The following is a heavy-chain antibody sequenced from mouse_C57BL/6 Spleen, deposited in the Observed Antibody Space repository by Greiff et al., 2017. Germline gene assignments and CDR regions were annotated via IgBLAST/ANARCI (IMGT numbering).Heavy chain of an antibody. D-gene: IGHD4-1*01. CDR3: ARGDWDGRWAWFAY. CDR2: IDPSDSEP. Sequence: QVQLQQPGAELVRPGSSVKLSCKASGYTFTSYWLHWVKQRHIQGLEWIGNIDPSDSEPHYNQKFKDKATLTVDKSASTAYMQLSSLTSEDSAVYYWARGDWDGRWAWFAYWGQGTLVTVSA. J-gene: IGHJ3*01. V-gene: IGHV1-52*01. CDR1: GYTFTSYW.